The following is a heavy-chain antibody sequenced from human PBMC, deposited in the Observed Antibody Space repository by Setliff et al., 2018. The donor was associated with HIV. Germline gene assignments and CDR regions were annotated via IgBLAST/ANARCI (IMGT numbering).Heavy chain of an antibody. D-gene: IGHD5-18*01. J-gene: IGHJ4*02. Sequence: PGGSLRLSCAASGFTFSSHWMSWIRQAPGKGPEWVANIGQEGSEKYYVDSVMGRFTISRDNAKNSLYLQMNSLRAEDTAVYYCARPRVAYSYGSLDYWGQGTLVTVSS. CDR3: ARPRVAYSYGSLDY. CDR2: IGQEGSEK. V-gene: IGHV3-7*01. CDR1: GFTFSSHW.